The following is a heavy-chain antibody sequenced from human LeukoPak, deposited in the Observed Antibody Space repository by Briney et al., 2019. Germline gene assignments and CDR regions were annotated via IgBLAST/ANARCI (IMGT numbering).Heavy chain of an antibody. J-gene: IGHJ4*02. Sequence: ASVKVSCKASGYTFTSYYMHWVRQAPGQGLEWMGIINPSGGSTSYAQKFQGRVTMTRDTSTSTVYMELSSLRSEDTAVYYCARDSRLRLGELSSEIDYWGQGTLVTVSS. CDR2: INPSGGST. CDR1: GYTFTSYY. V-gene: IGHV1-46*01. CDR3: ARDSRLRLGELSSEIDY. D-gene: IGHD3-16*02.